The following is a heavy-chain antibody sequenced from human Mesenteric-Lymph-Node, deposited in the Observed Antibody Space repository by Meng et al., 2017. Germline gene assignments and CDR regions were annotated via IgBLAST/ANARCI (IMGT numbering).Heavy chain of an antibody. J-gene: IGHJ5*02. CDR2: TSHSGST. Sequence: VQRHEAGPGLVKPSETLSPTCAVYGGSISSSDWWSWVRQPPGKGLEWIGETSHSGSTNYSPSLKSRVTISVDTSQNQFSLKLSSVTAADTAVYYCAANRDGFDPWGQGTLVTVSS. CDR1: GGSISSSDW. V-gene: IGHV4-4*02. CDR3: AANRDGFDP.